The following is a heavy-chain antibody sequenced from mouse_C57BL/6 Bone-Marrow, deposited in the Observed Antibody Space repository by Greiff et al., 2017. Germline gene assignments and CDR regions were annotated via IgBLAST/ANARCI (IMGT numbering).Heavy chain of an antibody. D-gene: IGHD1-1*01. V-gene: IGHV5-4*01. CDR1: GFTFSSYA. J-gene: IGHJ2*01. CDR3: ARALITTVSYFDY. Sequence: EVQLQESGGGLVKPGGSLKLSCAASGFTFSSYAMSWVRQTPEKRLEWVATISDGGSYTYYPDNVKGRFTISRDNAKNNLYLQMSHLKSEDTAMYNCARALITTVSYFDYWGQGTTLTVSS. CDR2: ISDGGSYT.